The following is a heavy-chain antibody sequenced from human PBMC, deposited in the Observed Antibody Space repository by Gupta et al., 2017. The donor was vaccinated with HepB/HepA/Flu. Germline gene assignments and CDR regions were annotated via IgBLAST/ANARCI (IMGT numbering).Heavy chain of an antibody. CDR1: GFRFGNYG. CDR2: TSSDAGSS. V-gene: IGHV3-23*01. D-gene: IGHD3-16*01. CDR3: AKHYGGGWHIDH. Sequence: EVQLLESGGGLVQPGGSLRLSCAASGFRFGNYGRNWVRQAPGKGLEWVSATSSDAGSSYYADSVKGRFTISRDNSKNTLYLQMNSLRADDTAVYFCAKHYGGGWHIDHWGQGTLVTVSS. J-gene: IGHJ5*02.